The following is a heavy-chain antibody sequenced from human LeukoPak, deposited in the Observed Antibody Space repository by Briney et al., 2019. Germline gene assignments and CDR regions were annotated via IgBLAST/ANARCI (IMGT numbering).Heavy chain of an antibody. D-gene: IGHD7-27*01. CDR2: VNPNSGGT. Sequence: GASVKVSCKASGYAFIGYYIYWLRQAPGQGPEWMGWVNPNSGGTRYAQKFQGRVTMTSDTSITTVYMELTNLKSDDTAVYYCARDRVGLGMNWFDPWGQGTFVIVSS. V-gene: IGHV1-2*02. J-gene: IGHJ5*02. CDR3: ARDRVGLGMNWFDP. CDR1: GYAFIGYY.